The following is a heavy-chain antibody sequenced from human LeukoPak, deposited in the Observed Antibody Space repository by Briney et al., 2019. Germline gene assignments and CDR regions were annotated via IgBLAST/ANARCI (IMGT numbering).Heavy chain of an antibody. CDR1: GGSISSYY. CDR3: ASLIAVAGTGNYYYYGMDV. D-gene: IGHD6-19*01. CDR2: IYYSGST. J-gene: IGHJ6*02. Sequence: SETLSLTCTVSGGSISSYYWSWIRQPPGKGLEWIGYIYYSGSTNYNPSLKSRVTISVDTSKNQFSLKLSSVTAADTAVYYCASLIAVAGTGNYYYYGMDVWGQGTTVTVSS. V-gene: IGHV4-59*08.